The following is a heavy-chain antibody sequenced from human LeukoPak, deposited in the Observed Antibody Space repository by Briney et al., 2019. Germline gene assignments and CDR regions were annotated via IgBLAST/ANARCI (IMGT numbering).Heavy chain of an antibody. CDR3: ARGARDTAPNDRFWYSGSYSMSALYYFDY. D-gene: IGHD1-26*01. CDR2: INPSGGST. V-gene: IGHV1-46*01. CDR1: GYTFTSHY. Sequence: ASVKVSCKASGYTFTSHYMHWVRQAPGQGLEWMGIINPSGGSTSYAQKFQGRVTMTRDMSTSTVYMELSSLRSEDTAVYYCARGARDTAPNDRFWYSGSYSMSALYYFDYWGQGTLVTVSS. J-gene: IGHJ4*02.